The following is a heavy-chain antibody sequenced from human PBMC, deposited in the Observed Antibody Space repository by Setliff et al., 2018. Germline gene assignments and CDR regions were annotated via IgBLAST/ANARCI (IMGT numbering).Heavy chain of an antibody. D-gene: IGHD2-2*01. CDR1: GGTFRSYG. J-gene: IGHJ6*03. CDR2: IIPNFGTT. Sequence: GASVKVSCKASGGTFRSYGISWVRQAPGQGPEWMGGIIPNFGTTSYAQKFQGRVTITTDESTNTAYMELSSLRSDDTAVFYCAREVVVVKSAINYYYYMDVWGKGTTVTVSS. CDR3: AREVVVVKSAINYYYYMDV. V-gene: IGHV1-69*05.